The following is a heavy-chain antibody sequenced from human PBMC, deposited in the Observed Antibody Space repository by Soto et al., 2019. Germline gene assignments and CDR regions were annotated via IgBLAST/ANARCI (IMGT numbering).Heavy chain of an antibody. J-gene: IGHJ4*02. V-gene: IGHV3-21*01. Sequence: GGSLRLSCAASGFTFSSYSMNWVRQAPGKGLEWVSSISSSSSYIYYADSVKGRFTNSRDNAKNSLYLQMNSLRAEDTAVYYCARAVSYDILTGYSFDYWGQGTLVTVSS. CDR2: ISSSSSYI. CDR3: ARAVSYDILTGYSFDY. CDR1: GFTFSSYS. D-gene: IGHD3-9*01.